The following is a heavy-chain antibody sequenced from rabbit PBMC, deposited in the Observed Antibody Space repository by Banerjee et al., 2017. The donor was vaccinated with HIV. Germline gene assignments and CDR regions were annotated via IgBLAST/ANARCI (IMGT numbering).Heavy chain of an antibody. V-gene: IGHV1S45*01. CDR3: ARGDDVPGYGLKL. Sequence: EESGGDLVKPEGSLTLTCTASGIDFSSSYWICWVRQAPGKGLEWIACINAGSSGSTYYASWAKGRFTISKTSSTTVTLQMTSLTAADTATYFCARGDDVPGYGLKLWGQGTLVTVS. J-gene: IGHJ6*01. CDR1: GIDFSSSYW. D-gene: IGHD7-1*01. CDR2: INAGSSGST.